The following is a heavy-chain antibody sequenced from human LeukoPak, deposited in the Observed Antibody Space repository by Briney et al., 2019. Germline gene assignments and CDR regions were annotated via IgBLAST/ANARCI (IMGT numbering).Heavy chain of an antibody. D-gene: IGHD6-19*01. CDR2: ISYDGSNK. Sequence: GRSLRLSCAAYGFTFGSYGMHWVRQAPGKGLKWVAVISYDGSNKYYADSVKGRFTISRDNSKNTLYLQMNSLRAEDTAVYYCAKDRYSSGWYLGYFDYWGQGTLVTVSS. CDR3: AKDRYSSGWYLGYFDY. CDR1: GFTFGSYG. V-gene: IGHV3-30*18. J-gene: IGHJ4*02.